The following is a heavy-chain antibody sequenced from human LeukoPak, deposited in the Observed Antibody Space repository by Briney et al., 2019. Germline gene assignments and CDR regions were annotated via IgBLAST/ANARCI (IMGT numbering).Heavy chain of an antibody. CDR1: GGSISSYY. CDR3: ARCSTSCRTGFQH. CDR2: IYYSGST. J-gene: IGHJ1*01. Sequence: PSETLSLTCTVSGGSISSYYWSWIRQPPGKGLEWIGYIYYSGSTNYNPSLKSRVTISVDTSKNQFSLKLSSVTAADTAVYYCARCSTSCRTGFQHWGQGTLVTVSS. V-gene: IGHV4-59*01. D-gene: IGHD2-2*01.